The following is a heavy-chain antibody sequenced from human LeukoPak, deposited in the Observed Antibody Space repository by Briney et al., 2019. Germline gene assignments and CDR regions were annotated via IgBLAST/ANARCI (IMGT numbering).Heavy chain of an antibody. Sequence: SETLSLTCTVSGGSISRDYWSWIRQPPGKGLEWIGYIYYTGSTNYNPSLKSRVTISLDTSKNQFSLRLNSVTAADTAVYYCARDYYDSSGLWGQGTLVTVSS. CDR2: IYYTGST. CDR1: GGSISRDY. CDR3: ARDYYDSSGL. V-gene: IGHV4-59*01. D-gene: IGHD3-22*01. J-gene: IGHJ4*02.